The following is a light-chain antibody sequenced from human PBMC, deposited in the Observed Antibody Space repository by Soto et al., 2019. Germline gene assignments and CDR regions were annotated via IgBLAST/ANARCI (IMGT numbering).Light chain of an antibody. V-gene: IGLV1-40*01. CDR1: NSNIGAGYD. J-gene: IGLJ1*01. Sequence: QSVLTQPPSVSGAPGQRVTISCTGSNSNIGAGYDVHWYQQLPGTVPKLLIYCNNIRPSGVPDRFSGSKSGTSASLAITGLQAEDEADYYCQSYDSSLSGSYVFGTGTKLTVL. CDR3: QSYDSSLSGSYV. CDR2: CNN.